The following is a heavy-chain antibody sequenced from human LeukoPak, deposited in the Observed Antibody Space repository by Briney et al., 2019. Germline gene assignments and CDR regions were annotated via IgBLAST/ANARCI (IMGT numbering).Heavy chain of an antibody. CDR3: ARDLWSGYDC. Sequence: PGGSLRLSCAASGFTFSSYWTSWVRQAPGKGLEWVSSISSSSSYIYYADSVKGRFTISRDNAKNSLYLQMNSLRAEDTAVYYCARDLWSGYDCWGQGTLVTVSS. CDR2: ISSSSSYI. V-gene: IGHV3-21*01. J-gene: IGHJ4*02. CDR1: GFTFSSYW. D-gene: IGHD5-12*01.